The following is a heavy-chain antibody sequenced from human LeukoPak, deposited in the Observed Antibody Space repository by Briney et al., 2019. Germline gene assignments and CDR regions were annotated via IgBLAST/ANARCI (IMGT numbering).Heavy chain of an antibody. CDR3: AKTTAVATPPLYFQN. D-gene: IGHD4-23*01. CDR2: ISGSGRSV. V-gene: IGHV3-23*01. J-gene: IGHJ1*01. CDR1: GFTFSSYA. Sequence: GGSLRLSCAASGFTFSSYAMSWVRQAPGKGLEWVSSISGSGRSVYYADSVKGRFTISRDSSKNTLYLQMNSLRAEDTAVYYCAKTTAVATPPLYFQNWGQGTLVTVSS.